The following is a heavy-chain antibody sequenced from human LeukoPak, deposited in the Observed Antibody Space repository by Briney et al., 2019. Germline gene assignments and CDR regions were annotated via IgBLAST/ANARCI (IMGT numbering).Heavy chain of an antibody. CDR2: IKSKGDGGTT. D-gene: IGHD3-22*01. J-gene: IGHJ4*02. Sequence: GGSLRLSCAASGFTFKNAWMSWVRQAPGKGLEWVGRIKSKGDGGTTDYAAPVEGRFTISRDDSESTLYLQMNSLKTEDTAVYYCTTMTTPRITTVGDYWGQGTLVTVSS. CDR1: GFTFKNAW. V-gene: IGHV3-15*01. CDR3: TTMTTPRITTVGDY.